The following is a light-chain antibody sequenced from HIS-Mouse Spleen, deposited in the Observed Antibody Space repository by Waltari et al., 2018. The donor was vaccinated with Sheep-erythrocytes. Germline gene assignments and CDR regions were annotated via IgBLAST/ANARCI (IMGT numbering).Light chain of an antibody. V-gene: IGKV1-39*01. CDR3: QQSYSTPRT. CDR2: AAS. CDR1: QSISSY. Sequence: DIQMTQSPSSLSASVGDRVTITCRESQSISSYLNWYQQKPGKAPMLLIYAASSLQSGVPSRFSGSGSGTDFTLTISSLQPEDFATYYCQQSYSTPRTFGQGTKVEIK. J-gene: IGKJ1*01.